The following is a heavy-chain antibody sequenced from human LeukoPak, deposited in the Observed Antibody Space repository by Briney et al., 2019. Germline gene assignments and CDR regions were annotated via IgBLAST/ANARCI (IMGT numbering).Heavy chain of an antibody. V-gene: IGHV4-38-2*02. CDR3: ARRRIVGAIYYFDY. D-gene: IGHD1-26*01. J-gene: IGHJ4*02. CDR2: IYYGGST. CDR1: GYSISALAN. Sequence: ASETLSLTCTASGYSISALANWGWIRQSPGKGLEWIGSIYYGGSTYYNPSLKSRVTISLDTSKNQFSLNLTSVTAADTAVYYCARRRIVGAIYYFDYWGQGTLVTVSS.